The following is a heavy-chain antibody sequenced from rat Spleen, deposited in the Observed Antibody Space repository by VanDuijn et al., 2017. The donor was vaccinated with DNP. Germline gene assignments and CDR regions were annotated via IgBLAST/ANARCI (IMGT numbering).Heavy chain of an antibody. CDR3: ARWNIGTTTLDY. J-gene: IGHJ2*01. Sequence: EVQLQESGPGLVKPSQSLSLTCSVTGYSITSNYWGWIRKFPGNRMEYIGHISYSGGTHYNPSLKSRISITRDTSKNQFFLQLNSVTSGDTATYYCARWNIGTTTLDYWGQGVMVTVSS. CDR1: GYSITSNY. D-gene: IGHD1-5*01. V-gene: IGHV3-1*01. CDR2: ISYSGGT.